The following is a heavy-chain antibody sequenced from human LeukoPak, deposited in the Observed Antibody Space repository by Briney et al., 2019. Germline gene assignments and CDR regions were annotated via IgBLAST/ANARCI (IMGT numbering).Heavy chain of an antibody. CDR3: VRDHYYSFDY. J-gene: IGHJ4*02. V-gene: IGHV3-48*02. Sequence: GRPLRLSCAASGFTFRSYSMNWVRQAPGKGLEWISYISSSSSAIYYADSVKGRSTISRDNAKNSLYLQMNSLRDEDTAVYYCVRDHYYSFDYWGQGTLVTVSS. CDR2: ISSSSSAI. D-gene: IGHD2/OR15-2a*01. CDR1: GFTFRSYS.